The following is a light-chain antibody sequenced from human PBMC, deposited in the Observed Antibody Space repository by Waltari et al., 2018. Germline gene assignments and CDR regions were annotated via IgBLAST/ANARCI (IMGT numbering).Light chain of an antibody. CDR1: QSVLHSSNNENY. J-gene: IGKJ4*01. Sequence: DIVMTQAPDSLAVSRGERATINCKSSQSVLHSSNNENYLAWYQQKPGQPPKLLIYWASTRESGVPDRFSGSGSGTDFTLTISSLQAEDVAVYYCQQYYSIPLTFGGGTKVEIK. CDR3: QQYYSIPLT. CDR2: WAS. V-gene: IGKV4-1*01.